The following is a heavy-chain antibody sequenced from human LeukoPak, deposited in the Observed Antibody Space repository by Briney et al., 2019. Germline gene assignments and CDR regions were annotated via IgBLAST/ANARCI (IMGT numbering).Heavy chain of an antibody. CDR2: MNPNSGNT. Sequence: ASVKVSCKASGYTFTSYDINWVRQATGQGLEWMGWMNPNSGNTGYAQKFQGRVTITRNTSISTAYMELSSLRSEDTAVYYCARGGYCSGGSCYFRWRYYYYMDVWGKGTTVTVSS. V-gene: IGHV1-8*03. J-gene: IGHJ6*03. CDR3: ARGGYCSGGSCYFRWRYYYYMDV. D-gene: IGHD2-15*01. CDR1: GYTFTSYD.